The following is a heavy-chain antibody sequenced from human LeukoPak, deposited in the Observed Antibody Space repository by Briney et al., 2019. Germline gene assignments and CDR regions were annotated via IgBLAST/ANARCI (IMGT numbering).Heavy chain of an antibody. CDR3: AREYTGPKDYYDYMDV. D-gene: IGHD1-1*01. V-gene: IGHV3-7*01. CDR1: GFTFSNYW. CDR2: IKQDRSEK. Sequence: GGSLRLSCAASGFTFSNYWMSWVRQAPGKGLEWVANIKQDRSEKYYVDSVKGRFTISRDNAKNSLYLQMNSPRAEDTAVYYCAREYTGPKDYYDYMDVWGKGTTVTVSS. J-gene: IGHJ6*03.